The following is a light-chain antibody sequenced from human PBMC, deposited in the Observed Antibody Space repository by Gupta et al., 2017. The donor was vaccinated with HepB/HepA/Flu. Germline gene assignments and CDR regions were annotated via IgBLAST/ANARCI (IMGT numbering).Light chain of an antibody. CDR2: KAS. CDR3: QHTDKYPYT. V-gene: IGKV1-5*03. CDR1: QSISSW. J-gene: IGKJ2*01. Sequence: DIQMTQSPSTLSASVGDRATITCRASQSISSWLAWYQQKPGKAPNLLIYKASSVDSGVPSRFGGSGSGTEFPITSSSLQPDDFATYYRQHTDKYPYTFGQGTKLDIK.